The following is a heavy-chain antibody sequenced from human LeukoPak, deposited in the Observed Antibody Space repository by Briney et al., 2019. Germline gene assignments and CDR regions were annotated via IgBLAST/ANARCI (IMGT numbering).Heavy chain of an antibody. Sequence: GSSVKVSCKASGGTFISYAISWVRQAPGQGLEWMGRIIPILGIANYAQKFQGRVTITADKSTSTAYMELSSLRSEDTAVYYCARAYYYDSSGYSDYFDYWGQGTLVTVSS. CDR2: IIPILGIA. CDR1: GGTFISYA. D-gene: IGHD3-22*01. V-gene: IGHV1-69*04. CDR3: ARAYYYDSSGYSDYFDY. J-gene: IGHJ4*02.